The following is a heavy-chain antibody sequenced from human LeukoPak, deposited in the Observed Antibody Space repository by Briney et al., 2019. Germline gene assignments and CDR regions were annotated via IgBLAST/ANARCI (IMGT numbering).Heavy chain of an antibody. V-gene: IGHV3-23*01. J-gene: IGHJ4*02. D-gene: IGHD6-19*01. CDR1: GFTFSSYA. Sequence: GGSLRLSCAASGFTFSSYAMSWVRRAPGKGLEWVSAISGSGGSTYYADSVKGRFTISRDNSKNTLYLQMNSLRAEDTAVYYCATSNRIAVAGYFDYWGQGTLVTVSS. CDR2: ISGSGGST. CDR3: ATSNRIAVAGYFDY.